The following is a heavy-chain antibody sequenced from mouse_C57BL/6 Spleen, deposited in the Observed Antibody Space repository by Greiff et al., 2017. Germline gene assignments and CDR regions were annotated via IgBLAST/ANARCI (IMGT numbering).Heavy chain of an antibody. CDR2: INPYNGGT. CDR3: ARSSPITTVGFDY. J-gene: IGHJ2*01. V-gene: IGHV1-19*01. Sequence: EVQLQQSGPVLVKPGASVKMSCKASGYTFTDYYMNWVKQSHGKSLEWIGVINPYNGGTSYNQKFKGKATLTVDKSSSTAYMELNSLTSEDSAVYYCARSSPITTVGFDYWGQGTTLTVSS. D-gene: IGHD1-1*01. CDR1: GYTFTDYY.